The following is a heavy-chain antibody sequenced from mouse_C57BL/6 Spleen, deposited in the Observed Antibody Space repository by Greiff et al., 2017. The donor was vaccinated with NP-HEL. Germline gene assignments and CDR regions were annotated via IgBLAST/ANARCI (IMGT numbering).Heavy chain of an antibody. V-gene: IGHV1-82*01. CDR1: GYAFSSSW. J-gene: IGHJ4*01. CDR3: AHYGSRYYYAMDY. D-gene: IGHD1-1*01. CDR2: IYPGDGDT. Sequence: VKLQESGPELVKPGASVKISCKASGYAFSSSWMNWVKQRPGKGLEWIGRIYPGDGDTNYNGKFKGKATLTADKSSSTAYMQLSSLTSEDSAVYFCAHYGSRYYYAMDYWGQGTSVTVSS.